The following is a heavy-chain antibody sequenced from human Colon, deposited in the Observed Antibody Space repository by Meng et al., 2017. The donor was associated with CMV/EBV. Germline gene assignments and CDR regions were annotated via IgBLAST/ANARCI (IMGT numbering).Heavy chain of an antibody. CDR1: GFTFSSYW. D-gene: IGHD5-18*01. J-gene: IGHJ1*01. V-gene: IGHV3-21*01. CDR3: VRHLEAGRNGYSEPF. CDR2: ISTSGRDI. Sequence: GESLKISCAASGFTFSSYWMHWVRQAPGKGLEWVSSISTSGRDIHYADSVKGRFTLSRDNAKNSLYLQMDSLRAEDTAVYYCVRHLEAGRNGYSEPFWGQGTLVTVSS.